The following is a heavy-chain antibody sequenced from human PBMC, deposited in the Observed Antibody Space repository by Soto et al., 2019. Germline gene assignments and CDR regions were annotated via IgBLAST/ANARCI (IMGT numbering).Heavy chain of an antibody. Sequence: QITLEDSGPPLVKPTQTLTLTCTFSGFSLSTSEVGVGWIRQPPGKALEWLALIYRDDDKRYSPSLKSRLTITKDTSKTQVVLTMTNMDPVDTATYYCAHHMRGRGGDYWGQGTLVTVSS. CDR2: IYRDDDK. V-gene: IGHV2-5*02. CDR1: GFSLSTSEVG. J-gene: IGHJ4*02. D-gene: IGHD3-16*01. CDR3: AHHMRGRGGDY.